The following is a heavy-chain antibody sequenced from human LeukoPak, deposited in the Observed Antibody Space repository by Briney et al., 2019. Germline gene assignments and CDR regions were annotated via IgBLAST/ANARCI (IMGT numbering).Heavy chain of an antibody. CDR3: ARRSPYCSSTSCYRYYYYGMDV. Sequence: SETLSLTCTVSGGSLSSYYWSWIRQPPGKGLEWIGYIYYSGSTNYNPSLKSRVTISVDTSKNQFSLKLSSVTAADTAVYYCARRSPYCSSTSCYRYYYYGMDVWGQGTTVTVSS. J-gene: IGHJ6*02. V-gene: IGHV4-59*08. CDR2: IYYSGST. CDR1: GGSLSSYY. D-gene: IGHD2-2*01.